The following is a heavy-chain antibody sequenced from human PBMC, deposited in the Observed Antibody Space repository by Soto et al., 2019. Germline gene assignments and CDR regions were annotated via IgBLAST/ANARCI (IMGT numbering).Heavy chain of an antibody. V-gene: IGHV3-11*01. CDR3: ARDLGYYDSSGYSDY. J-gene: IGHJ4*02. D-gene: IGHD3-22*01. CDR1: GFTFSDYY. CDR2: ISSSDTII. Sequence: PGGSLRLSCAASGFTFSDYYMSWIRQAPGKGLEWVSYISSSDTIISYADSVKGRFTISRDNAKNSLYLQMNSLRAEDTAVYYCARDLGYYDSSGYSDYWGQGTLVTVSS.